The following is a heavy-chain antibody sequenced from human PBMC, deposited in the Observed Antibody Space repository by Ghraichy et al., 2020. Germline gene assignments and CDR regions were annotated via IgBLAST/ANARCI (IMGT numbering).Heavy chain of an antibody. CDR3: ARGFLPRGGDYGPRYYYYYGMDV. J-gene: IGHJ6*02. Sequence: GGSLRLSCAASGFTFSSYSMNWVRQAPGKGLEWVSSISSSSSYIYYADSVKGRFTISRDNAKNSLYLQMNSLRAEDTAVYYCARGFLPRGGDYGPRYYYYYGMDVWGQGTTVTVSS. CDR2: ISSSSSYI. CDR1: GFTFSSYS. V-gene: IGHV3-21*01. D-gene: IGHD4-17*01.